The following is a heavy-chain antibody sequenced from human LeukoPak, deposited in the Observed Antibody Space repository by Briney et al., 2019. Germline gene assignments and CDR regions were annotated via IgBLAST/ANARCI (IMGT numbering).Heavy chain of an antibody. V-gene: IGHV4-39*01. Sequence: PSETLSLTCTVSGGSISSSSYYWGWIRQPPGKGLEWIGSRRNSGSTYYNPSLKSRVTISVDTSKNQFSLKLSSVTAADTAVYYCASPLWFGELGGSYDFDIWGQGTMVTVCS. CDR1: GGSISSSSYY. J-gene: IGHJ3*02. CDR2: RRNSGST. CDR3: ASPLWFGELGGSYDFDI. D-gene: IGHD3-10*01.